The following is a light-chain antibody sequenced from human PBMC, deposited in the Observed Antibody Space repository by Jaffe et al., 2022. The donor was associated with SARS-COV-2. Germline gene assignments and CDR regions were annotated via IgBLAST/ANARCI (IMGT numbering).Light chain of an antibody. CDR3: ATWDASLDGWV. Sequence: QSVLTQPPSASGTPGQRVTISCSGGSSNIGSNTVNWYQQLPGTAPNLLIYNNDQRPSGVPDRFSGSKSGTSASLAISGLRSEDEADYHCATWDASLDGWVFGGGTKLTVL. V-gene: IGLV1-44*01. CDR1: SSNIGSNT. J-gene: IGLJ3*02. CDR2: NND.